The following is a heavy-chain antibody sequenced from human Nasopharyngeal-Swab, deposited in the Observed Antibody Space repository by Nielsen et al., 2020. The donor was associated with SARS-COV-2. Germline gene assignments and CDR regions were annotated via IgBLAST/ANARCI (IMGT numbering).Heavy chain of an antibody. J-gene: IGHJ5*02. CDR2: IKQDGSEK. V-gene: IGHV3-7*01. D-gene: IGHD2-2*01. CDR1: GFTFSSYW. Sequence: GESLKISCAASGFTFSSYWMSWVRQAPGKGLEWVANIKQDGSEKYYVDSVKGRFTIYSDNAKNSLYLQMNSLRAEDTAVYYCARDGGNNGYCSSTSCSISGWFDPWGQGTLVTVSS. CDR3: ARDGGNNGYCSSTSCSISGWFDP.